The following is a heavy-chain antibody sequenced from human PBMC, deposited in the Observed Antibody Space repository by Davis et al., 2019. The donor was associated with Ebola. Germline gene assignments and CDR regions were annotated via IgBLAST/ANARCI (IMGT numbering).Heavy chain of an antibody. D-gene: IGHD2-8*02. J-gene: IGHJ4*02. CDR2: IYYSGST. CDR1: GGSFSGYY. Sequence: SETLSLTCAVYGGSFSGYYWSWIRQPTGKGLEWIGYIYYSGSTNYNPSLKSRVTISVDTSKNQFSLKLSSVTAADTAVYYCARDRSGFDYWGQGTLVTVSS. V-gene: IGHV4-59*01. CDR3: ARDRSGFDY.